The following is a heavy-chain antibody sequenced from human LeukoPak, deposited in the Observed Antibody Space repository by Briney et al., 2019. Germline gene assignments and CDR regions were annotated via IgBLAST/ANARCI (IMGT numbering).Heavy chain of an antibody. CDR3: AKDLGYDYVWGEGNLYDY. D-gene: IGHD3-16*01. J-gene: IGHJ4*02. CDR1: GFTFRSYG. CDR2: ISGSGGKT. V-gene: IGHV3-23*01. Sequence: GGSLRLSCEASGFTFRSYGMSWVRQAPGKGLEWVSVISGSGGKTDYADSVKGRFTISRDNSKNTMYLQMNSLRVEDTAEYYCAKDLGYDYVWGEGNLYDYWGQGILVTVSS.